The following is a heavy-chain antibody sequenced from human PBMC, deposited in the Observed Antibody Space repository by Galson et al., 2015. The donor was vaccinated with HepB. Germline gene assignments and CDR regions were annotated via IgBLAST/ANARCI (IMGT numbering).Heavy chain of an antibody. J-gene: IGHJ6*03. CDR2: INPSGGST. CDR3: ARDGAGRGLGCCSSTSCWANPPLFGDMDV. CDR1: GYTFTSYY. V-gene: IGHV1-46*01. D-gene: IGHD2-2*01. Sequence: SVKVSCKASGYTFTSYYMHWVRQAPGQGLEWMGIINPSGGSTSYAQKFQGRVTMTRDTSTSTVYMELSSLRSEDTAVYYCARDGAGRGLGCCSSTSCWANPPLFGDMDVWGKGTTVTVSS.